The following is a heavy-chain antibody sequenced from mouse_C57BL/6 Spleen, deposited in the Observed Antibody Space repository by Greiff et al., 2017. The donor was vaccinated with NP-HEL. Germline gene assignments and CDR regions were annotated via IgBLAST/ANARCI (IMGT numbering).Heavy chain of an antibody. CDR1: GYSITSGYY. CDR3: ARDWYYYGSSHWYFDV. V-gene: IGHV3-6*01. J-gene: IGHJ1*03. D-gene: IGHD1-1*01. Sequence: EVQLVESGPGLVKPSQSLSLTCSVTGYSITSGYYWNWIRQFPGNKLEWMGYISYDGSNNYNPSLKNRISITRDTSKNQFFLKLNSVTTEDTATYYCARDWYYYGSSHWYFDVWGTGTTVTVSS. CDR2: ISYDGSN.